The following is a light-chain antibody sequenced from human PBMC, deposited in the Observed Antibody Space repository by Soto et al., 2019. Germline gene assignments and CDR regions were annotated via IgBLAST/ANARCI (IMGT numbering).Light chain of an antibody. CDR1: QSISSSY. V-gene: IGKV3-20*01. CDR3: QQYGSSPKT. Sequence: EIVWTQWPVSLCWCGREIATLSCRASQSISSSYLAWYQQRPGQAPRLLIYAASSRATGIPDRFSGSGSGTDFTLTISRLEPEDFAVFYCQQYGSSPKTFGQGTKVDIK. J-gene: IGKJ1*01. CDR2: AAS.